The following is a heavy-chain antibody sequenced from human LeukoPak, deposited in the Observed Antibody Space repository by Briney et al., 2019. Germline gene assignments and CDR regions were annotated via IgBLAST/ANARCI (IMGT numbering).Heavy chain of an antibody. D-gene: IGHD3-3*01. CDR2: ISAYNGNT. J-gene: IGHJ4*02. Sequence: GASVKASCKASGYTFTSYGISWVRQAPGQGLEWMGWISAYNGNTNYAQKLQGRVTMTTDTSTSTAYMELRSLRSDDTAVYYCARYFDFWSGYYHFDYWGQGTLVTVSS. V-gene: IGHV1-18*01. CDR3: ARYFDFWSGYYHFDY. CDR1: GYTFTSYG.